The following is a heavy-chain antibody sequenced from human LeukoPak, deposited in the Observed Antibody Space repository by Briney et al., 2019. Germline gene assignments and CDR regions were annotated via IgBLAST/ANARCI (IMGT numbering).Heavy chain of an antibody. V-gene: IGHV4-39*07. D-gene: IGHD6-13*01. CDR2: IYYSGST. CDR3: ARGGEGAAAGAAYYYGMDV. CDR1: GGSISSSSYY. Sequence: SETLSLTCTVSGGSISSSSYYWGWIRQPPGKGLEWIGSIYYSGSTYYNPSLKSRVTISVDTSKNQFSLKLSSVTAADTAVYYCARGGEGAAAGAAYYYGMDVWGQGTTVTVSS. J-gene: IGHJ6*02.